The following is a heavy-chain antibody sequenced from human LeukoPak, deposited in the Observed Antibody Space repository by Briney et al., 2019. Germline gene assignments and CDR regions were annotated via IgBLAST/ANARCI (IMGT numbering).Heavy chain of an antibody. Sequence: GGSLRLSCAASGITVGSNHMSWVRQAPGQGLEWVSDINWSGVSTGYADSVKGRFTISRDNAKNSLYLQMNSLRVEDTAFYYCARDRGSESYSYWYFDLWGRGTLVTVSS. J-gene: IGHJ2*01. CDR1: GITVGSNH. CDR3: ARDRGSESYSYWYFDL. D-gene: IGHD3-10*01. V-gene: IGHV3-20*04. CDR2: INWSGVST.